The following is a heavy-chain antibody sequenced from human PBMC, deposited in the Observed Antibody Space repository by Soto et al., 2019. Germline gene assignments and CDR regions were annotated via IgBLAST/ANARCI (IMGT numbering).Heavy chain of an antibody. CDR2: ISYDGSNK. D-gene: IGHD3-3*01. CDR1: GFTFSSYA. CDR3: ARVLFEWLLPYY. V-gene: IGHV3-30-3*01. J-gene: IGHJ4*02. Sequence: GGSLRLSCAASGFTFSSYAMHWVRQAPGKGLEWVAVISYDGSNKYYADSVKGRFTISRDNSKNTLYLQMNSLRAEDTAVYYCARVLFEWLLPYYWGQGTLVTVSS.